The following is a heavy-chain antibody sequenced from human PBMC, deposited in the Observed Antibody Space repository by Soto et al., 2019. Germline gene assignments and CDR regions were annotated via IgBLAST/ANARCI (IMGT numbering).Heavy chain of an antibody. CDR2: ISTKNRNT. Sequence: GGSLRLSCAASGFTFSSYSMNWVRQAPGKGLEWISYISTKNRNTYYADSVRGRFTISRDNSRSTVYLQMDSLRVEDTALYYCARDVTSHGPRGYSSSWYGWFDPWGQGTLVTVSS. D-gene: IGHD6-13*01. CDR1: GFTFSSYS. V-gene: IGHV3-48*01. J-gene: IGHJ5*02. CDR3: ARDVTSHGPRGYSSSWYGWFDP.